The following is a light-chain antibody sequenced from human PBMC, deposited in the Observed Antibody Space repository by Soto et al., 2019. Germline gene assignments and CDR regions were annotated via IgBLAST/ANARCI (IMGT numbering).Light chain of an antibody. CDR3: QQRNTWPT. J-gene: IGKJ1*01. CDR2: NTS. V-gene: IGKV3-11*01. Sequence: EIVLTQSPATLSLSPGERATLSCRASQSVSSYLAWYQQKPGQAPRLLIYNTSNRATGIPARFSGSGSGTDFTLTISSLEPEDFAVYYCQQRNTWPTFGQGTKVEI. CDR1: QSVSSY.